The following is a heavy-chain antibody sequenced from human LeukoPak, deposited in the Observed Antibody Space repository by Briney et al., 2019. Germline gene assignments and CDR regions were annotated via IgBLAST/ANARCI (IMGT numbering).Heavy chain of an antibody. CDR1: GFTFSSYA. V-gene: IGHV3-30*04. Sequence: TGGSLRLSCAASGFTFSSYAMHWVRQAPGKGLEWVAVISYDGSNKYYADSVKGRFTISRDNSKNTLYLQMNSLRAEDTAVYYCAKGVWFGDQPASDYWGQGTLVTVSS. CDR2: ISYDGSNK. CDR3: AKGVWFGDQPASDY. J-gene: IGHJ4*02. D-gene: IGHD3-10*01.